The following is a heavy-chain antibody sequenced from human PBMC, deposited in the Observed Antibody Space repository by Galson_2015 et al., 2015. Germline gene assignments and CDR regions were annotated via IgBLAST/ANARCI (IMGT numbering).Heavy chain of an antibody. V-gene: IGHV1-3*04. CDR3: ASGSCTTTTCYFGVGGMDV. CDR2: IHTGSGNT. CDR1: GYTSTTYA. J-gene: IGHJ6*02. D-gene: IGHD2-2*01. Sequence: SVKVSCKASGYTSTTYAMHWVRQAPGQRLEWMGWIHTGSGNTKYSQKLQGRVTIARDTSASTVYMELSSLRSEDTAMYYCASGSCTTTTCYFGVGGMDVWGQGTTVTVSS.